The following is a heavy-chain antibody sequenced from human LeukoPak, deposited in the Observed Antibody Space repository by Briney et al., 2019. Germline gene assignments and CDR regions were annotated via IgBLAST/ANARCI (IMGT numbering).Heavy chain of an antibody. D-gene: IGHD3-9*01. Sequence: GESLKISCKGSGYSFTSYWIGWVRQMPGKGLEWMGIIYPGDSDTRYSPPFQGQVTISADKSISTAYLQWSSLKASDTAMYYCARPGSDDTYYFDYWGQGTLVTVSS. V-gene: IGHV5-51*01. CDR1: GYSFTSYW. CDR2: IYPGDSDT. CDR3: ARPGSDDTYYFDY. J-gene: IGHJ4*02.